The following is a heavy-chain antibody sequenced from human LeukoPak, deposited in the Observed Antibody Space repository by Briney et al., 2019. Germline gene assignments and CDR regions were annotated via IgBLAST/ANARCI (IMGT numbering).Heavy chain of an antibody. CDR3: ARVAPAAGTIPWGFDY. Sequence: SETLSLTCTVSGGSISSGGYYWSWIRQHPGKGLEWIGYIYYSGSTYYNPSLKSRVTISVDTSKNQFSLKLSSVTAAGTAVYYCARVAPAAGTIPWGFDYWGQGTLVTVSS. CDR1: GGSISSGGYY. CDR2: IYYSGST. D-gene: IGHD6-13*01. J-gene: IGHJ4*02. V-gene: IGHV4-31*03.